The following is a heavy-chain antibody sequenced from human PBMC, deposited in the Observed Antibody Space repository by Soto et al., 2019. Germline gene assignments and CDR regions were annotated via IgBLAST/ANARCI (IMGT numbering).Heavy chain of an antibody. D-gene: IGHD2-8*02. CDR2: LWSDGIKT. CDR1: GFRLSRYG. CDR3: ARDLNYWSLLIDH. V-gene: IGHV3-33*01. J-gene: IGHJ4*02. Sequence: GGSLRLSCTASGFRLSRYGLHWVRQAPGKGLEWVAGLWSDGIKTSYTDSVKGRFSISRDTSKNMLYLQMNSLGAEDTAIYYCARDLNYWSLLIDHWGQGTLVTSPQ.